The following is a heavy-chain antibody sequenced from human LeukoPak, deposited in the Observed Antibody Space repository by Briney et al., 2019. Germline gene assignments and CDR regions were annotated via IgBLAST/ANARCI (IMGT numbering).Heavy chain of an antibody. CDR1: GGSISSYY. CDR3: ARDGLYSSSWYARGWFDP. CDR2: IYYSGST. D-gene: IGHD6-13*01. Sequence: PSETLSLTCTVSGGSISSYYWSWIRQPPGKGLEWIGYIYYSGSTNYNPSLKSRVTISVDTSKNQFSLKLSSVTAADTAVYYCARDGLYSSSWYARGWFDPWGQGTLVTVSS. J-gene: IGHJ5*02. V-gene: IGHV4-59*01.